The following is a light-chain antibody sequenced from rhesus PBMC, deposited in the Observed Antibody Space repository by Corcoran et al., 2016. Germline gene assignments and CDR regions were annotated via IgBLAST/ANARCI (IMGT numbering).Light chain of an antibody. CDR3: MQGTHWPRT. CDR1: QSLLHSNGNTY. Sequence: DVVMTQSPLSLPVTPGQPASISCRSSQSLLHSNGNTYLSWFLQKPGQPPRRLIYKVSNRDSGVPDRISGSGAGTDFTLKISRVEAEDVGVYYCMQGTHWPRTFGQGTKVEIK. V-gene: IGKV2-58*03. J-gene: IGKJ1*01. CDR2: KVS.